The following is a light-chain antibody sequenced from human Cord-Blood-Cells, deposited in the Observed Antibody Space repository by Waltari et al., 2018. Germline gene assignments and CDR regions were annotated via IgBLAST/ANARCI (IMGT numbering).Light chain of an antibody. Sequence: QSALPQHASVSGSPGQSITISCTGTSRDVGCYNLVSWYQQHPGKAPKLMIYEGSKRPSGVSNRFSGSKSGNTASLTISGLQAEDEADYYCCSYAGSSTWVFGGGTKLTVL. V-gene: IGLV2-23*01. CDR2: EGS. CDR1: SRDVGCYNL. CDR3: CSYAGSSTWV. J-gene: IGLJ3*02.